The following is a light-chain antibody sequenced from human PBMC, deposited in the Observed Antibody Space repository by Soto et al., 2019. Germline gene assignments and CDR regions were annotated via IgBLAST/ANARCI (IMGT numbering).Light chain of an antibody. CDR3: SSYTASSTLA. J-gene: IGLJ2*01. Sequence: QSVLTQPASVSGSSGQSITISCTGTTSDIGAYNYVSWYQQHPGKAPKVMIYEVRNRPSGVSNRFSGSKSDNTASLTISGLQAEDAADYYCSSYTASSTLAFGGGTTLTVL. V-gene: IGLV2-14*01. CDR1: TSDIGAYNY. CDR2: EVR.